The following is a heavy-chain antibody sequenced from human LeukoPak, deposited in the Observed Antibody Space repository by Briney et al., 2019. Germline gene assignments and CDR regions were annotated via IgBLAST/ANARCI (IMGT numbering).Heavy chain of an antibody. Sequence: PSETLSLTCAVYGGSFSGYYWSWNRQPPGKGLEWIGEINHSGSTNYNPSLKSRVTISVDTSKNQFSLKLSSVTAADTAVYYCARRAIRFLEWLLPFDYWGQGTLVTVSS. CDR3: ARRAIRFLEWLLPFDY. D-gene: IGHD3-3*01. J-gene: IGHJ4*02. CDR2: INHSGST. CDR1: GGSFSGYY. V-gene: IGHV4-34*01.